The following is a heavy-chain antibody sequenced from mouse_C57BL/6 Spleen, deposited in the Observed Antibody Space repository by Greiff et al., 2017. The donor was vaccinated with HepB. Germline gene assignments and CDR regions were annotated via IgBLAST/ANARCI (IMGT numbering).Heavy chain of an antibody. V-gene: IGHV1-31*01. Sequence: VHVKQSGPELVKPGASVKISCKASGYSFTGYYMHWVKQSHGNILDWIGYIYPYNGVSSYNQKFKGKATLTVDKSSSTAYMELRSLTSEDSAVYYCARYSSGSLGAMDYWGQGTSVTVSS. J-gene: IGHJ4*01. CDR3: ARYSSGSLGAMDY. CDR1: GYSFTGYY. CDR2: IYPYNGVS. D-gene: IGHD3-2*02.